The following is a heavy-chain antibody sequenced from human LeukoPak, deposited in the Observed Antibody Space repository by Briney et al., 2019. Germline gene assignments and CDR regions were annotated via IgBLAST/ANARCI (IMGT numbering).Heavy chain of an antibody. CDR3: ATGYCTNGVCYRIDY. V-gene: IGHV3-23*01. D-gene: IGHD2-8*01. J-gene: IGHJ4*02. Sequence: GGSLRLSCAASGFTFSSYAMSWVRQAPGKGLEWVSAISGSGGSTYYADSVKGRFTISRDNSKNTLYLQMNSLRAEDTAVYYCATGYCTNGVCYRIDYWGQGTLVTVSS. CDR2: ISGSGGST. CDR1: GFTFSSYA.